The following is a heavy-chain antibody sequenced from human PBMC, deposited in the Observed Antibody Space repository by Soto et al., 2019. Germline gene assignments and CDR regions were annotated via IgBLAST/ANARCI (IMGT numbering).Heavy chain of an antibody. V-gene: IGHV2-5*02. CDR3: AHKGGRGAGMDV. Sequence: QITLKESGPTLVKPTQTLTLTCTFSGFSVSTRGVGVAWIRQPPGKALEWLALIYWDGDERYSPFLQSRVTITKDTSKNQVVLTMTNMDPVDTATYYCAHKGGRGAGMDVWGQGTTVTVSS. CDR2: IYWDGDE. CDR1: GFSVSTRGVG. D-gene: IGHD2-15*01. J-gene: IGHJ6*02.